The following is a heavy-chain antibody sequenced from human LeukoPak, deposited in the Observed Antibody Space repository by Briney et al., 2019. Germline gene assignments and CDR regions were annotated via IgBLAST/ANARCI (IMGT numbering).Heavy chain of an antibody. D-gene: IGHD3-16*01. CDR1: GGSISSGSDY. CDR3: ARVWGNYMDV. J-gene: IGHJ6*03. Sequence: SQTLSLTCTVSGGSISSGSDYWRWIRQPAGKGLEWIGRIYTSGSTNYNPSLKSRVTISVDTSKNQFSLKLSSVTAADTAVYYCARVWGNYMDVWGKGTTVTVSS. CDR2: IYTSGST. V-gene: IGHV4-61*02.